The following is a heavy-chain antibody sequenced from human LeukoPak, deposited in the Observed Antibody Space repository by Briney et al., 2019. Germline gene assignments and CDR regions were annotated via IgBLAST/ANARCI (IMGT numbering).Heavy chain of an antibody. CDR2: IYYSGST. J-gene: IGHJ5*02. D-gene: IGHD3-3*01. CDR1: GGSISSYY. V-gene: IGHV4-59*08. CDR3: ARGGGYDFWSGRVNWFDP. Sequence: PSETLSLTCTVSGGSISSYYWSWIRQPPGKGLEWIGYIYYSGSTNYNPSLKSRVTISVDTSKNQFSLKLSSVTAADTAVYYCARGGGYDFWSGRVNWFDPWGQGTLVTVSS.